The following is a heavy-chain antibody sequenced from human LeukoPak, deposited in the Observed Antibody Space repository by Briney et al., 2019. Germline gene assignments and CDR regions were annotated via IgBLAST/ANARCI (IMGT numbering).Heavy chain of an antibody. CDR2: ISGSGGST. CDR1: GFTFSSYA. CDR3: ASPGGYCSSTSCYMDFQH. Sequence: GGSLRLSCAASGFTFSSYAMNWVRQAPGKGLEWVSAISGSGGSTYYADSVKGRFTISRDNSKNTLYLQMNSLRAEDTAVYYCASPGGYCSSTSCYMDFQHWGQGTLVTVSS. D-gene: IGHD2-2*02. V-gene: IGHV3-23*01. J-gene: IGHJ1*01.